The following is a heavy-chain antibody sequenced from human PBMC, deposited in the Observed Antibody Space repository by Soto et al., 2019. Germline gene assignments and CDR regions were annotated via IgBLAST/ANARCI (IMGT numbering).Heavy chain of an antibody. CDR3: ARGSPTAITMVRGVITHFDY. Sequence: QVQLVQSGAEVKKPGSSVKVSCKASGGTFSSYAISWVRQAPGQGLEWMGGIIPIFGTANYAQKFQGRVTITADDSXSTXYXALSSLRSEDTAVYYCARGSPTAITMVRGVITHFDYWGQGTLVTVSS. CDR1: GGTFSSYA. D-gene: IGHD3-10*01. J-gene: IGHJ4*02. CDR2: IIPIFGTA. V-gene: IGHV1-69*12.